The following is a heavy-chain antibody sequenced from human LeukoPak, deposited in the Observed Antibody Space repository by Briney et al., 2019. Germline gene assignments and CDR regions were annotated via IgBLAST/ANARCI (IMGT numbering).Heavy chain of an antibody. D-gene: IGHD5-18*01. J-gene: IGHJ4*02. Sequence: ASVKVSCKASGYTFTSYGISWVRQAPGQGLEWMGWISAYNGNTNYAQKFQGRVTMTRDMSTSTVYMELSSLRSEDTAVYYCARRGIARRGYSYGYDYWGQGTLVTVSS. CDR2: ISAYNGNT. CDR3: ARRGIARRGYSYGYDY. CDR1: GYTFTSYG. V-gene: IGHV1-18*01.